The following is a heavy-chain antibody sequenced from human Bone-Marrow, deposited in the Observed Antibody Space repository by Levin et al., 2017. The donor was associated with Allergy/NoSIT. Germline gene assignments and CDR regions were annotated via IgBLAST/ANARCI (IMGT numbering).Heavy chain of an antibody. V-gene: IGHV1-69*13. CDR3: ARGPDSWSDRFYYSGMEV. J-gene: IGHJ6*02. CDR1: GGTFNSYA. Sequence: SVKVSCKASGGTFNSYAISWVRQAPGQGLEWIGGIIPIFGTGKYAQKFQGRVTITADESTTTAYMEVSSLTSEDTATYYCARGPDSWSDRFYYSGMEVWGQGTTVTVSS. D-gene: IGHD1-26*01. CDR2: IIPIFGTG.